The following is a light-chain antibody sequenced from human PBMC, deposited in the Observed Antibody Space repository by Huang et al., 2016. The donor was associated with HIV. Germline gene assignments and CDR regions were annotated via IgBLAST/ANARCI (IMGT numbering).Light chain of an antibody. CDR2: AAS. Sequence: EVVMTQSPVTMSASPGERATLSCRASQSVSSNLAWYQQKPGQAPRLLIYAASSRATGIPPRFSGGVSGTEFTLTITSLQSEDFAVYYCQQYNNWPPLTFGGGTKVEFK. CDR1: QSVSSN. V-gene: IGKV3-15*01. CDR3: QQYNNWPPLT. J-gene: IGKJ4*01.